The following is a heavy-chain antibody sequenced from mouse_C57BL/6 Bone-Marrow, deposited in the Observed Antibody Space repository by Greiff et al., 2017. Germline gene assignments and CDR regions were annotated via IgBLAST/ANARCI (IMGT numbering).Heavy chain of an antibody. CDR3: ARCEVYYDCDGAY. Sequence: VQLQQSGAELVRPGASVTLSCKASGYTFTDYEMHWVKQTPVHGLEWIGAIDPETGGTDYNQKFKGKAILTADKSSSTAYMELRSLTSEDSAVYYCARCEVYYDCDGAYWGQGTLVTVSA. CDR2: IDPETGGT. D-gene: IGHD2-4*01. V-gene: IGHV1-15*01. J-gene: IGHJ3*01. CDR1: GYTFTDYE.